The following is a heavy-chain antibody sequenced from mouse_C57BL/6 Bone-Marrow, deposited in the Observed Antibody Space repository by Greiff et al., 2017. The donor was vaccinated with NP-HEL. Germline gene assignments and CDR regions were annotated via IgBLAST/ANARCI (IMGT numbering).Heavy chain of an antibody. Sequence: QVQLQQPGAELVKPGASVKLSCKASGYTFTSYWMHWVKQRPGQGLEWIGMIHPNSGSTNYNEKFKSKATLTVDKSSSTAYMQLSSLTSEDSAVYYCATAFYYPWFAYWGQGTLVTVSA. V-gene: IGHV1-64*01. CDR1: GYTFTSYW. CDR2: IHPNSGST. CDR3: ATAFYYPWFAY. D-gene: IGHD2-1*01. J-gene: IGHJ3*01.